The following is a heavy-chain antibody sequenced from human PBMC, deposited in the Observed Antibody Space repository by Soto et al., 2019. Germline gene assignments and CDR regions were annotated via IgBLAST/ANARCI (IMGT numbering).Heavy chain of an antibody. CDR2: IYYSGST. J-gene: IGHJ3*02. D-gene: IGHD5-12*01. Sequence: LRLSCAVSGFICSSYGMSWIRQPPGKGLEWIGYIYYSGSTNYNPSLKSRVTISVDTSKNQFSLKLSSVTAADTAVYYCAREMATIEDAFDIWGQGTMVTVSS. CDR3: AREMATIEDAFDI. CDR1: GFICSSYG. V-gene: IGHV4-59*01.